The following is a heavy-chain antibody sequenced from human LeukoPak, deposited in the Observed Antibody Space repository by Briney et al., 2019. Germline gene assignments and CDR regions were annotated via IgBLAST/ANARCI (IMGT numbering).Heavy chain of an antibody. CDR1: GCTFTSYD. V-gene: IGHV1-8*01. Sequence: VKVSCKASGCTFTSYDINWVRQATGQGLEWMGWMNPNSGNTGYAQKFQGRVTMTRNTSISTAYMELSSLRSEDTAVYYCARRKYCSGGSCSPVFYYWGQGTLVTVSS. D-gene: IGHD2-15*01. CDR3: ARRKYCSGGSCSPVFYY. J-gene: IGHJ4*02. CDR2: MNPNSGNT.